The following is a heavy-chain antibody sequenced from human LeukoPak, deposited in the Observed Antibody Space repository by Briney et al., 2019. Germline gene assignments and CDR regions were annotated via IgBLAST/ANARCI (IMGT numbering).Heavy chain of an antibody. CDR3: ASCSGGSCYSSPFDY. D-gene: IGHD2-15*01. V-gene: IGHV1-2*02. J-gene: IGHJ4*02. CDR2: INPNSAGT. CDR1: GYTFTGYY. Sequence: ASVKVSCKASGYTFTGYYVHWVRQAPGQGLEWMGWINPNSAGTNYAQKFQGRVTMTRDTSISTAYMELSRLRSDDTAVYYCASCSGGSCYSSPFDYWGQGTLVTVSS.